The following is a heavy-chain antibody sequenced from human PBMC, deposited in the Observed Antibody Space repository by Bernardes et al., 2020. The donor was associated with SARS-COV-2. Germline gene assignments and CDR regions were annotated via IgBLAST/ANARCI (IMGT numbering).Heavy chain of an antibody. CDR1: GFTFSDYA. D-gene: IGHD2-2*01. V-gene: IGHV3-23*01. CDR2: ITDSGGRT. CDR3: VKRLYLYDYGDY. Sequence: GGSLRLSCAASGFTFSDYAMSWVRQAPGKGLEWVSSITDSGGRTYYADSVRGRFTVSRDNSKNTLYLQMNSLRTEDTAVYYCVKRLYLYDYGDYWGQGALVTVSS. J-gene: IGHJ4*02.